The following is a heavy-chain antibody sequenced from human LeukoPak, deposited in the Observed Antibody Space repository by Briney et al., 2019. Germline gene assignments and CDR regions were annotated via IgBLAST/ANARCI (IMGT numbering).Heavy chain of an antibody. CDR1: GFTFSSFA. D-gene: IGHD3-16*01. Sequence: GGSLRLSCAASGFTFSSFAMSWVRQAPGKGLEWVSAISGSGGSTYYADSVKGRFTISRDNSKNTLYLQMNSLRAEDTAVYYCAKGGSVHESFDYWGQGTLVTVSS. J-gene: IGHJ4*02. CDR2: ISGSGGST. V-gene: IGHV3-23*01. CDR3: AKGGSVHESFDY.